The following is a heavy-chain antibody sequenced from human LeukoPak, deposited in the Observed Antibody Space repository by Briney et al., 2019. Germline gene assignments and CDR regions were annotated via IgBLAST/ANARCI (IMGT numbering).Heavy chain of an antibody. CDR2: MKEDGNEK. CDR3: ATGGRRYYAD. V-gene: IGHV3-7*01. Sequence: PGGSLRLSCVVSGFMFSSNTMTWVRQAPGKGLEWVANMKEDGNEKHYVDSVKGRFTISRENAKNSLYLQMNSLRAEDTAVYYCATGGRRYYADWGQGTLVTVSS. D-gene: IGHD2/OR15-2a*01. J-gene: IGHJ4*02. CDR1: GFMFSSNT.